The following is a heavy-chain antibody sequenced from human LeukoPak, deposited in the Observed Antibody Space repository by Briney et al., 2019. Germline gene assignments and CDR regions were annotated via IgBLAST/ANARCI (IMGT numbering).Heavy chain of an antibody. CDR1: GFTFSNAW. V-gene: IGHV3-15*01. CDR2: IKSKTDGGTT. D-gene: IGHD3-22*01. CDR3: TTDPIYYDSSGYLFGY. J-gene: IGHJ4*02. Sequence: PGGSLRLSCAASGFTFSNAWMSWVRQAPGKGLEWVGRIKSKTDGGTTDYAVPVKGRFTISRDDSKNTLYLQMNSLKTEDTAVYYCTTDPIYYDSSGYLFGYWGQGTLVTVSS.